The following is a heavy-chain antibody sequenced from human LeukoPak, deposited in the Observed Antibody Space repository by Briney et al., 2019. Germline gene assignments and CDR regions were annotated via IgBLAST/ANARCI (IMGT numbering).Heavy chain of an antibody. V-gene: IGHV4-39*01. CDR1: GGSISSSSYY. CDR2: IYYSGST. D-gene: IGHD3-10*01. J-gene: IGHJ4*02. CDR3: ARLYGSGSAQFDY. Sequence: PSETLSLTCTVSGGSISSSSYYWGWIRQPPGKGLEWIGSIYYSGSTYYNPSLKSRVTISVDTSKNQFSLKLSSVTAADTAVYYCARLYGSGSAQFDYWGQGTLVTVSS.